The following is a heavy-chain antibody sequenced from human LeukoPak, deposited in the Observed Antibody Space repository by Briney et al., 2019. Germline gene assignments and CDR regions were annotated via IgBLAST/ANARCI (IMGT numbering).Heavy chain of an antibody. CDR2: IYYSGST. CDR3: ARQGGLRVPAAISWFDP. CDR1: GGSISSGDYY. Sequence: SETLSLTCTVSGGSISSGDYYWSWIRQPPGKGLEWIGYIYYSGSTNYNPSLKSRVTISVDTSKNQFSLKLSSVTAADTAVYYCARQGGLRVPAAISWFDPWGQGTLVTVSS. J-gene: IGHJ5*02. D-gene: IGHD2-2*01. V-gene: IGHV4-61*08.